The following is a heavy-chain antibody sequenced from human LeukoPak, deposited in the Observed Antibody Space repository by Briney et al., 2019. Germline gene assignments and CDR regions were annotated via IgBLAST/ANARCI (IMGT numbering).Heavy chain of an antibody. Sequence: GGSLRLSCAASGFTFSSYAMGWVRQAPGKGLEWLSTIGGSTSDTHYVDSVKGRFTISRDNSKNTLYLQMNSLTAEDTALYYCAKDYSVGGTGPYLWFGSWGQGTLVTVSS. J-gene: IGHJ5*01. V-gene: IGHV3-23*01. CDR1: GFTFSSYA. CDR3: AKDYSVGGTGPYLWFGS. CDR2: IGGSTSDT. D-gene: IGHD3-10*01.